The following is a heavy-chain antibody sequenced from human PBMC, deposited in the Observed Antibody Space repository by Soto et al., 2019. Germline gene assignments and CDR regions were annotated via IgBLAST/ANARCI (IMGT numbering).Heavy chain of an antibody. J-gene: IGHJ4*02. CDR2: IYTRGST. Sequence: QVQLQESGPGLVKPSETLSLACTVSGASISSFYWSWIRQSAGKGLEWIGRIYTRGSTDYNHSLKVRVTVSRDTYRYHLSLKLTSVTAADSAVYYCEEAGSYCFSSWGQGTLVTVSS. CDR3: EEAGSYCFSS. D-gene: IGHD3-10*01. CDR1: GASISSFY. V-gene: IGHV4-4*07.